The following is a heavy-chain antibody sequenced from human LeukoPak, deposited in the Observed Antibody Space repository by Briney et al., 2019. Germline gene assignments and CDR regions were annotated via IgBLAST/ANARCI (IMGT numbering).Heavy chain of an antibody. D-gene: IGHD5-12*01. CDR3: ASGFLGGYDSNFDY. CDR2: INPNSGGT. CDR1: GYTFTGYY. V-gene: IGHV1-2*02. J-gene: IGHJ4*02. Sequence: ASVKVSCKASGYTFTGYYVHWVRQAPGQGLEWMGWINPNSGGTNYAQKLQGRVTMTTDTSTSTAYMELRSLRSDDTAVYYCASGFLGGYDSNFDYWGQGTLVTVSS.